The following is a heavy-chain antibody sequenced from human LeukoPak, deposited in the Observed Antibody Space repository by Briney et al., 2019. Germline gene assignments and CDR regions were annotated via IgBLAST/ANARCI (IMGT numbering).Heavy chain of an antibody. D-gene: IGHD2-8*01. V-gene: IGHV3-74*01. CDR2: INSDGSST. J-gene: IGHJ6*03. CDR1: GFTLSSYW. CDR3: AKDRCSNGVGCYYYYMDV. Sequence: PGGSLRLSCAVSGFTLSSYWMHWVRQAPGKGLVWVSRINSDGSSTTYADSVKGRFSISRDSSKNILYLQMNSLRAEDTAVYYCAKDRCSNGVGCYYYYMDVWGKGTTVTISS.